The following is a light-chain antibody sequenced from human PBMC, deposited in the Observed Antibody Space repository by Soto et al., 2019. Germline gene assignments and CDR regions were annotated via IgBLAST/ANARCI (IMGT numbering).Light chain of an antibody. CDR1: QSIGTS. CDR3: QQHNIWPPIT. J-gene: IGKJ5*01. Sequence: QSPSTLYLSTGERATLSCRASQSIGTSLAWYQQKPGKPPRLVIYGSSTRANGIPDRFSGSGSGTEFTLTISSLESEDFAVYYCQQHNIWPPITFGQGTRLEI. V-gene: IGKV3-15*01. CDR2: GSS.